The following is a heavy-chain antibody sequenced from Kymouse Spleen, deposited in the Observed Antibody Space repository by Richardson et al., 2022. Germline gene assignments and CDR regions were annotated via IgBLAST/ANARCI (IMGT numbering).Heavy chain of an antibody. CDR1: GGSISSSSYY. Sequence: QLQLQESGPGLVKPSETLSLTCTVSGGSISSSSYYWGWIRQPPGKGLEWIGSIYYSGSTYYNPSLKSRVTISVDTSKNQFSLKLSSVTAADTAVYYCAGPGYSSSWSYYYYYGMDVWGQGTTVTVSS. CDR2: IYYSGST. CDR3: AGPGYSSSWSYYYYYGMDV. J-gene: IGHJ6*02. V-gene: IGHV4-39*01. D-gene: IGHD6-13*01.